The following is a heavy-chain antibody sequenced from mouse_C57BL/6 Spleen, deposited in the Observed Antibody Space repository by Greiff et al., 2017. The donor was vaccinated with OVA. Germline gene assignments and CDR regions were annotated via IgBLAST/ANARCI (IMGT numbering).Heavy chain of an antibody. CDR3: TGLNYFDY. J-gene: IGHJ2*01. CDR1: GFTFSNYW. V-gene: IGHV6-3*01. Sequence: EVKVEESGGGLVQPGGSMKLSCVASGFTFSNYWMNWVRQSPEKGLEWVAQIRLKSDNYATHSAVSVKGRFTISREDSKSSDYLQMNNLRTEDTGMYYCTGLNYFDYWGQGTTLTVSS. CDR2: IRLKSDNYAT.